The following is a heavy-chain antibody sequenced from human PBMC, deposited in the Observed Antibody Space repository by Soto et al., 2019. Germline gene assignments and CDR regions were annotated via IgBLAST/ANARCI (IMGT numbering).Heavy chain of an antibody. CDR2: IYYSGST. CDR1: GVSISSGDYY. D-gene: IGHD1-7*01. V-gene: IGHV4-30-4*01. CDR3: ARVRYNWNYAHAWFDP. J-gene: IGHJ5*02. Sequence: PSETLSLTCTVSGVSISSGDYYWSWIRQPPGKGLEWIGYIYYSGSTYYNPSLKSRVTISVDTSKNQFSLKLSSVTAADTAVYYCARVRYNWNYAHAWFDPWGQGTLVTVSS.